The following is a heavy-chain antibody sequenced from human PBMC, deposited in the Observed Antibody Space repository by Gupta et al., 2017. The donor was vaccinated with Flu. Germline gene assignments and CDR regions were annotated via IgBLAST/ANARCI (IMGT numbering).Heavy chain of an antibody. Sequence: GEINHSGSTNYNPSLKSRVTISVDTSKNQFSLKLSSVTAADTAVYYCASVRNIVVVPAAENWFDPWGQGTLVTVSS. D-gene: IGHD2-2*01. CDR3: ASVRNIVVVPAAENWFDP. V-gene: IGHV4-34*01. J-gene: IGHJ5*02. CDR2: INHSGST.